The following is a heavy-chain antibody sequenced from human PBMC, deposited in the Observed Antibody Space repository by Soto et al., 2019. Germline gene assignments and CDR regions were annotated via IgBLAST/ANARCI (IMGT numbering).Heavy chain of an antibody. Sequence: SVKVSCKASGGTFSSYASSWVRQAPGQGLEWMGGIIPIFGTANYAQKFQGRVTITADESTSTAYMELSSLRSEDTAVYYCARDETMGAPPGVYGMDVWGQGTTVTVSS. CDR1: GGTFSSYA. CDR3: ARDETMGAPPGVYGMDV. CDR2: IIPIFGTA. V-gene: IGHV1-69*13. J-gene: IGHJ6*02. D-gene: IGHD1-26*01.